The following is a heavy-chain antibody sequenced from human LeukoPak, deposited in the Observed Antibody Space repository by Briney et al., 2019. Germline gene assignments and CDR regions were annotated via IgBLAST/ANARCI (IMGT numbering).Heavy chain of an antibody. CDR3: ARDLHDYGDPYFDY. CDR1: GFTFTRSA. J-gene: IGHJ4*02. V-gene: IGHV1-58*02. Sequence: ASVKVSCKASGFTFTRSAMQWVRQARGQRLEWIGWIVVGSGNTKYAQKFQERVTITRDMSTGTAYMELSSLRSEDTAVYYCARDLHDYGDPYFDYWGQGTLVTVSS. CDR2: IVVGSGNT. D-gene: IGHD4-17*01.